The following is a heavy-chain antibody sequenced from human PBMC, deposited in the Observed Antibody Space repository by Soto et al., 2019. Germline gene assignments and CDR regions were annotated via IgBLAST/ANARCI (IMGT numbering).Heavy chain of an antibody. CDR2: IYWNDDK. V-gene: IGHV2-5*01. Sequence: SGPTLVNPTQTLTLTCTFSGLSLSSSGVSVGWIRQPPGKALEWLALIYWNDDKRYSPSLKSRLTINKDTSKIQVVLIMINLYPVDTATYYCAHSYGHFDYWGQGILVTVSS. D-gene: IGHD4-17*01. CDR1: GLSLSSSGVS. CDR3: AHSYGHFDY. J-gene: IGHJ4*02.